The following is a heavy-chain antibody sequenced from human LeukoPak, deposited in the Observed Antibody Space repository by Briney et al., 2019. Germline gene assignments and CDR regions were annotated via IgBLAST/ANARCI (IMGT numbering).Heavy chain of an antibody. J-gene: IGHJ4*02. CDR3: AKGFLEWLLGPPDY. D-gene: IGHD3-3*01. CDR2: ISWNSGSI. V-gene: IGHV3-9*01. Sequence: GGSLRLSCAASGFTFDDYAMHWVRHAPGKGLEWVSGISWNSGSIGYADSVKGRFTISRDNAKNSLYLQMNSLRAEDTALYYCAKGFLEWLLGPPDYWGQGTLVTVSS. CDR1: GFTFDDYA.